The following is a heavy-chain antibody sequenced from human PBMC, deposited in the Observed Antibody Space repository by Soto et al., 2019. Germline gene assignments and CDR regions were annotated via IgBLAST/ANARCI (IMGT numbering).Heavy chain of an antibody. V-gene: IGHV3-21*01. D-gene: IGHD6-6*01. CDR3: VRGVDDEDVAASPGFYFEN. CDR1: GFTFSSYS. CDR2: ISSSGDYL. J-gene: IGHJ4*02. Sequence: GGSLRLSCAASGFTFSSYSMNWARQAPGKGLEWVASISSSGDYLYYADSVKGRFIISRDNFQTSLFLQMKNRRGDDTAVYHSVRGVDDEDVAASPGFYFENWRQRTGVTVSS.